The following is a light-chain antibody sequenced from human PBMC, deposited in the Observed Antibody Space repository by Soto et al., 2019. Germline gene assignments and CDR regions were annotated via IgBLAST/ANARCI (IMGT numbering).Light chain of an antibody. CDR3: QQFENVPFT. CDR2: DAS. CDR1: QGIRIS. Sequence: DIQMTQSPSSLSTSVGDRVTITCQASQGIRISLNWYKHKPGKAPKLLIYDASSLLIGVPSRFSGAGSGTYFTLTISSLQPEDIATYYFQQFENVPFTFGQGTKLE. J-gene: IGKJ2*01. V-gene: IGKV1-33*01.